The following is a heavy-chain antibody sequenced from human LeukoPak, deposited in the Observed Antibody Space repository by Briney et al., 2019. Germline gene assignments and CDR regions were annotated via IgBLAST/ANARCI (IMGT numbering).Heavy chain of an antibody. D-gene: IGHD3-10*01. Sequence: GESLKISCKGSGYSFTSYWIGWVRQMPGKGLDWWGTIYPGDSDTRYSPSFQGQVTISADKSISTAYLQWSSLKASDTAMYYCARRHYYGSGSLYYFDYWGQGTLVTVSS. V-gene: IGHV5-51*01. CDR3: ARRHYYGSGSLYYFDY. CDR2: IYPGDSDT. J-gene: IGHJ4*02. CDR1: GYSFTSYW.